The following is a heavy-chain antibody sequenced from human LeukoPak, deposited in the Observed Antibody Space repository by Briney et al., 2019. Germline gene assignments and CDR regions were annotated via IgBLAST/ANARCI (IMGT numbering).Heavy chain of an antibody. CDR2: ISSNGGST. V-gene: IGHV3-64*01. D-gene: IGHD6-13*01. Sequence: GGSLRLTCAASGFTFSSYAMHWVRQAPGKGLEYVSAISSNGGSTYYANSVKGRFTISRDNSKNTLYLQMGSLRAEDMAVYYCERVGSSSWAHFDYWGQGTLVTVSS. CDR1: GFTFSSYA. CDR3: ERVGSSSWAHFDY. J-gene: IGHJ4*02.